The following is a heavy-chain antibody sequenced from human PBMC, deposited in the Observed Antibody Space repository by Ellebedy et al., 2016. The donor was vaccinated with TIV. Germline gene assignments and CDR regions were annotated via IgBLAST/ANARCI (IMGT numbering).Heavy chain of an antibody. V-gene: IGHV3-53*04. Sequence: GGSLRLXXAASGFTVSSNYMSWVRQAPGKGLEWVSVIYSGGSTYYADSVKGRFTISRHNSKNTLYLQMNSLRAEDTAVYYCARWGGYSNYLDYWGQGTLVTVSS. D-gene: IGHD3-3*01. CDR1: GFTVSSNY. CDR2: IYSGGST. CDR3: ARWGGYSNYLDY. J-gene: IGHJ4*02.